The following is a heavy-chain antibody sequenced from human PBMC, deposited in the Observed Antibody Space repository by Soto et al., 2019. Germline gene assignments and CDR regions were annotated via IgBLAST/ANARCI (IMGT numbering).Heavy chain of an antibody. CDR2: ISSSSSYT. Sequence: GGSLRLSCADSGFTFSDYYMSWIRQAPGKGLEWVSYISSSSSYTNYADSVKGRFTISRDNAKNSLYLQMNSLRAEDTAVYYCARDRGLAVADYWGQGTLVTVSS. CDR3: ARDRGLAVADY. D-gene: IGHD6-19*01. V-gene: IGHV3-11*06. CDR1: GFTFSDYY. J-gene: IGHJ4*02.